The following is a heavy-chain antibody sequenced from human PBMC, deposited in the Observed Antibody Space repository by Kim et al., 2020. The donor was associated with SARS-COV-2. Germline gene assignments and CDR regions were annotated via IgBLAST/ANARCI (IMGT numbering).Heavy chain of an antibody. J-gene: IGHJ5*02. CDR3: ARLADWFDP. Sequence: GTTNSTPTLKSRVTIAVDTSKNQFSLKLSSVTAADTAVYYCARLADWFDPWGQGTLVTVSS. CDR2: GTT. V-gene: IGHV4-59*08.